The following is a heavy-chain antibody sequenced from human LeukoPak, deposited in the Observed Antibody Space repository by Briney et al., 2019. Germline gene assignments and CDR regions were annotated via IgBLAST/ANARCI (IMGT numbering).Heavy chain of an antibody. J-gene: IGHJ4*02. CDR2: ISSGGSSI. D-gene: IGHD3-10*01. CDR3: ARVQRGFFDY. CDR1: GDTFSSFE. V-gene: IGHV3-48*03. Sequence: GGSLRLSCAVSGDTFSSFEMNWVRQAPGKGLEWVSYISSGGSSIYYADSVKGRFTISRDNAQNSLYLQMNSLRAEGTAVYYCARVQRGFFDYWGQGTLVTVSS.